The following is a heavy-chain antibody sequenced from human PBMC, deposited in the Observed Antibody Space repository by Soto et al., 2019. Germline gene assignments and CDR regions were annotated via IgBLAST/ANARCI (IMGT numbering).Heavy chain of an antibody. CDR1: GYAFTTYG. J-gene: IGHJ4*02. CDR3: ARVRYGDY. D-gene: IGHD4-17*01. Sequence: QVHLVQSGAAVKKPGAAVKVSCQGSGYAFTTYGITWVRQAPGQGVEWMGWSSAHNGNTNYAQKLLGRVTVTRDTSMSTSYMELRSVRYDDTAASYCARVRYGDYWGQGALVTVSS. CDR2: SSAHNGNT. V-gene: IGHV1-18*01.